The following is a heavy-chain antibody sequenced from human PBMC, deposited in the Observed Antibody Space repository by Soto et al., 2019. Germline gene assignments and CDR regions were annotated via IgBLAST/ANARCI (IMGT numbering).Heavy chain of an antibody. D-gene: IGHD4-17*01. Sequence: GGSLRLSCAASGFTFNIYAMTWVRQAPGKGLDWVSSIGLGGGDTYYADSVKGRFTNSRDNSKSTLYLQMTSLRAEDTAVYYCAKHVYGESKAYAIWGQGTIVTGSS. CDR3: AKHVYGESKAYAI. CDR2: IGLGGGDT. CDR1: GFTFNIYA. J-gene: IGHJ3*02. V-gene: IGHV3-23*01.